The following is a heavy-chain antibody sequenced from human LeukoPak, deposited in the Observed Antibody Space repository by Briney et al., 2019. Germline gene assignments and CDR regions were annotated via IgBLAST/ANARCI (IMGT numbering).Heavy chain of an antibody. CDR1: GFTFINYA. CDR2: VSGYGGAT. Sequence: GGSLRLSCASSGFTFINYAMNWVRQAPGKGLEWVSTVSGYGGATYYADSVKGRFTISRDNSKSTLYLQMNSLRGEDTAIYYCAKGRGYSYGYPSDYWDQGTLVTVSS. V-gene: IGHV3-23*01. CDR3: AKGRGYSYGYPSDY. J-gene: IGHJ4*02. D-gene: IGHD5-18*01.